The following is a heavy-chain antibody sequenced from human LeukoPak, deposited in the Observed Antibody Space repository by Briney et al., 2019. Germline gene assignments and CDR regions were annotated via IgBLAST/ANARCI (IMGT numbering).Heavy chain of an antibody. Sequence: GGSLRLSCAASGFTFSSYAMHWVRQAPGKGLEYVSAISSNGGSTYYANSVKGRFTISRDNSKNTLYLQMGSLRAEDTALYYCAKVSDYYYGMDVWGQGTTVTVSS. CDR2: ISSNGGST. D-gene: IGHD2/OR15-2a*01. CDR1: GFTFSSYA. J-gene: IGHJ6*02. CDR3: AKVSDYYYGMDV. V-gene: IGHV3-64*01.